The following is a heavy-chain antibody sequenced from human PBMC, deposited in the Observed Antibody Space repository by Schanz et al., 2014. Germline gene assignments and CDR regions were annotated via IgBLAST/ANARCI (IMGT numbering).Heavy chain of an antibody. Sequence: VQLVESGGGVVQPGRSLRLSCAASGITLSGYGLHWVRQAPGKGLEWVSSINSRSNFIYYADSVKGRFTISRDNPKKTLYLQMNSLRAEDTAVYYCARDHQWLARYYMDVWGKGTTVTVSS. J-gene: IGHJ6*03. V-gene: IGHV3-21*01. CDR3: ARDHQWLARYYMDV. CDR1: GITLSGYG. D-gene: IGHD6-19*01. CDR2: INSRSNFI.